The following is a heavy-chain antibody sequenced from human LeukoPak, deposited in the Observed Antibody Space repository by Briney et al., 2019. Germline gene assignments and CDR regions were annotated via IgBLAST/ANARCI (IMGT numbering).Heavy chain of an antibody. Sequence: ASVKVSCKASGYTFSNCAMNWVRQAPGQGLEWMGWINTNTGNPTYAQGFTGRFVLSLDTSVSTAYLQISSLKAEDTAVYYCARGGDYGDYVFDYWGQGTLVTVSS. V-gene: IGHV7-4-1*02. D-gene: IGHD4-17*01. J-gene: IGHJ4*02. CDR2: INTNTGNP. CDR3: ARGGDYGDYVFDY. CDR1: GYTFSNCA.